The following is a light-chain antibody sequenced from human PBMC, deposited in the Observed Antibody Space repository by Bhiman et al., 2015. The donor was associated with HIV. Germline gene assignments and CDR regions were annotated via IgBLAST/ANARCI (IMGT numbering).Light chain of an antibody. CDR2: DVN. Sequence: QSALTQPASVSGSPGQSITISCTGTSSDVGDYNYVSWYQQHPGKAPKLMIYDVNKRPSGVSNRFSGSKSGNTASLTISGLQAEDEADYYCSSYSSSSTPRVFGAGTKVTVL. J-gene: IGLJ1*01. V-gene: IGLV2-14*03. CDR1: SSDVGDYNY. CDR3: SSYSSSSTPRV.